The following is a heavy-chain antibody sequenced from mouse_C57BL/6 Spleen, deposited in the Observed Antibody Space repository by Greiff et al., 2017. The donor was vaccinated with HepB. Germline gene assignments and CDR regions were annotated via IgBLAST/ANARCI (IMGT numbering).Heavy chain of an antibody. J-gene: IGHJ3*01. Sequence: EVQLQQSGPELVKPGASVKIPCKASGYTFTDYNMDWVKQSHGKSLEWIGDINPNNGGTIYNQKFKGKATLTVDKSSSTAYMELRSLTSEDTAVYYCAHYDYDEGFAYWGQGTLVTVSA. V-gene: IGHV1-18*01. CDR2: INPNNGGT. D-gene: IGHD2-4*01. CDR1: GYTFTDYN. CDR3: AHYDYDEGFAY.